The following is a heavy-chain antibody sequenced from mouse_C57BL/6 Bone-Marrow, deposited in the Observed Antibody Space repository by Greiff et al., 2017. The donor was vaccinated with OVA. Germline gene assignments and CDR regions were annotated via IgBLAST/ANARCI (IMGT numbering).Heavy chain of an antibody. J-gene: IGHJ2*01. CDR1: GFNIKDYY. D-gene: IGHD2-5*01. CDR3: TRAYYSNYGYY. Sequence: VHVKQSGAELVRPGASVKLSCTASGFNIKDYYMHWVKQRPEQGLEWIGRIDPEDGDTEYAPKFQGKATMTADTSSNTAYLQLSSLTSEDTAVYYCTRAYYSNYGYYWGQGTTLTVSS. V-gene: IGHV14-1*01. CDR2: IDPEDGDT.